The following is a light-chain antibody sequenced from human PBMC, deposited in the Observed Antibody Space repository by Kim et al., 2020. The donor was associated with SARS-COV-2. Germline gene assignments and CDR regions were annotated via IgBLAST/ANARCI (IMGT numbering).Light chain of an antibody. Sequence: GQQITISCSGSYSNLGRTPVNCSQQFPGAAPKLLIYVTTNRPSGVPDRFSGSKSGTSASLAIRGLQSEDEADYHCAAWDDSLNGVVFGGGTQLTVL. V-gene: IGLV1-44*01. J-gene: IGLJ2*01. CDR1: YSNLGRTP. CDR2: VTT. CDR3: AAWDDSLNGVV.